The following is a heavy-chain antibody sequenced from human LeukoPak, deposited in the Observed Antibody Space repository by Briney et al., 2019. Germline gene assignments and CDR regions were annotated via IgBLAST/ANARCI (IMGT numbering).Heavy chain of an antibody. CDR1: GGSISSYY. CDR3: ARVVCSSTSCYKGDAFDI. CDR2: IYTSGST. D-gene: IGHD2-2*02. V-gene: IGHV4-4*07. J-gene: IGHJ3*02. Sequence: PSETLSLTCTVSGGSISSYYWSWIRQPAGKGLEWIGRIYTSGSTNYNPSLKSRVTMSVDTSKNQFSLKLSSVTAADTAVYYCARVVCSSTSCYKGDAFDIWGQGTMVTVSS.